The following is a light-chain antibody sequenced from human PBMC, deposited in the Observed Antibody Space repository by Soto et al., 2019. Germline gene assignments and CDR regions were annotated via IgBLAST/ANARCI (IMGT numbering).Light chain of an antibody. CDR3: QQYNNWPTWT. Sequence: EIVLTQSPGTVSLSPGESATLSCRASQSISRSDLAWYQHRPGQAPRLLIYGASTRATGIPARFSGSGSGTEFTLTISSLQSEDFAVYYCQQYNNWPTWTFGQGTKVDIK. V-gene: IGKV3-15*01. CDR1: QSISRSD. J-gene: IGKJ1*01. CDR2: GAS.